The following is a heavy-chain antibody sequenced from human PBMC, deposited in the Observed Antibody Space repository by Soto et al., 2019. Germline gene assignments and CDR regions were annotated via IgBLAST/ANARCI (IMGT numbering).Heavy chain of an antibody. D-gene: IGHD2-2*01. CDR1: GFTFTSSA. J-gene: IGHJ4*02. CDR2: IVVGSGNT. CDR3: AADLGLDCSSTSCQGSFDY. Sequence: QMQLVQSGPEVKKPGTSVKVSCKASGFTFTSSAMQWVRQARGQRLEWIGWIVVGSGNTNYAQKFQERVTITRDMSTSTAYMELSSLRSDDTAVYYCAADLGLDCSSTSCQGSFDYWGQGTLVTVSS. V-gene: IGHV1-58*02.